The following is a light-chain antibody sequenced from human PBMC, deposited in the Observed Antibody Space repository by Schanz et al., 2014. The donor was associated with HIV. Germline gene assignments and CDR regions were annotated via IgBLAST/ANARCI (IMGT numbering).Light chain of an antibody. CDR1: QSLLHSTGYNY. Sequence: VMTQSPLSLPVTPGQPASISCRSSQSLLHSTGYNYLDWYLQRPGQSPQLLIYLGSNRASGVPDRFSGSGADADFTLKISRVEAEDVGVYYCMQTLQTPQFIFGPGTKVDIK. J-gene: IGKJ3*01. CDR3: MQTLQTPQFI. CDR2: LGS. V-gene: IGKV2-28*01.